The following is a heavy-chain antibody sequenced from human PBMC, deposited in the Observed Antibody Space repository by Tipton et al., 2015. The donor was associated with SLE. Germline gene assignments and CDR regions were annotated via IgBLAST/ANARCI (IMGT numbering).Heavy chain of an antibody. J-gene: IGHJ5*02. CDR2: ISGNNGNT. CDR1: GYSFTSHG. CDR3: ARTMFGVVIAIWFDP. D-gene: IGHD3-3*01. Sequence: VQLVQSGPEVKKPGASVKVSCKTSGYSFTSHGVSWVRQAPGQGLEWMGWISGNNGNTNYAERFRGRVTMTANTSSDTAYMELRSLRPDDTAIYYCARTMFGVVIAIWFDPWGQGTLISVSS. V-gene: IGHV1-18*01.